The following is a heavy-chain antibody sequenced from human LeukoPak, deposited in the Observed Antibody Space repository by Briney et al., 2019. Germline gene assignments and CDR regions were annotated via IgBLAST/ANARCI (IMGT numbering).Heavy chain of an antibody. CDR2: IYYSGST. CDR3: ASRRHYDSIFDY. D-gene: IGHD3-22*01. Sequence: SETLSLTCTVSGGSISSYYWSWLRQPPGKGLEWIGYIYYSGSTNYNPSLKSRVTISVDTSKNQFSLKLSSVTAADTAVYYCASRRHYDSIFDYWGQGTLVTVSS. V-gene: IGHV4-59*08. CDR1: GGSISSYY. J-gene: IGHJ4*02.